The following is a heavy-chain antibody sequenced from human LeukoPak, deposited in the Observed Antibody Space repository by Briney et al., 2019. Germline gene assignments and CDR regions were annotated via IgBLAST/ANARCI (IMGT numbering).Heavy chain of an antibody. V-gene: IGHV3-30*02. D-gene: IGHD3-22*01. CDR1: GFTFTDYD. CDR2: IRDDGRNK. Sequence: PGGSLRLSCAVSGFTFTDYDMYWVRQAPGKGLECVAFIRDDGRNKLYADSVKGRFTFSRDNSENTLYLQMNSLRVEDTAVYYCTKMAAVSGYYWGRGTLVT. CDR3: TKMAAVSGYY. J-gene: IGHJ4*02.